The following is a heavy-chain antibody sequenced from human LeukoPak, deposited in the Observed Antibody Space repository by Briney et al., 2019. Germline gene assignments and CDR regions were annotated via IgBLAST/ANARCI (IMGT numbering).Heavy chain of an antibody. CDR1: GGTFSSYA. D-gene: IGHD6-13*01. V-gene: IGHV1-69*13. Sequence: SVKVSCKASGGTFSSYAISWVRQAPGQGLEWMGGIIPIFGTANYAQKFQGRVTITADESTSTAYMELSSLRSEDTAVYYCARGRYSSSWYNRGHGAFDIWGQGTMVTVSS. CDR2: IIPIFGTA. J-gene: IGHJ3*02. CDR3: ARGRYSSSWYNRGHGAFDI.